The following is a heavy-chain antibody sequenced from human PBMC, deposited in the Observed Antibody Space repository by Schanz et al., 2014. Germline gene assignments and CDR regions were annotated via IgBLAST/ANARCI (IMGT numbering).Heavy chain of an antibody. CDR2: ISHNTFYT. Sequence: VQLVESGGGLIQPGGSLRLSCAVSGFTVNTNYMSWVRQAPGKGLEWVSYISHNTFYTDYADSVKGRFTISRDNAKNSVYLQMNTLRAEDTAIYFCARDVYRSGRPFDLWGQGTLVTVSS. V-gene: IGHV3-11*06. J-gene: IGHJ5*02. D-gene: IGHD5-18*01. CDR1: GFTVNTNY. CDR3: ARDVYRSGRPFDL.